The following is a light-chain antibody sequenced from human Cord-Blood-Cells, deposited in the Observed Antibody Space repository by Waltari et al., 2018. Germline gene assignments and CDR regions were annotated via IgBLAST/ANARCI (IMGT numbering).Light chain of an antibody. CDR3: SSYTSSSTLV. J-gene: IGLJ3*02. CDR2: DVS. Sequence: QSALTQPASVSGPPGQSSTISCTGTSSDVGGYNYASWYQQHPGKAPNLMIYDVSNRPSGVSNRLSGSKSGNTASLTISGLQAEDEADYYCSSYTSSSTLVFGGGTKLTVL. V-gene: IGLV2-14*01. CDR1: SSDVGGYNY.